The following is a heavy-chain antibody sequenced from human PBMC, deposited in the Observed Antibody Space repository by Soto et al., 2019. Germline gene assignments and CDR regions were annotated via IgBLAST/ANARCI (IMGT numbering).Heavy chain of an antibody. D-gene: IGHD3-10*01. V-gene: IGHV4-31*03. Sequence: QVQLQESGPGLVKPSQTLSLTCTVSGGSISSGGYYWSWIRQHPGKGLEWIGYIYYSGSTYYNPARKRRVTRSVDTSKNQVALKLSSVTAADTAVYYCAREQGGAGSYAFDYWGQGTLVTVSS. CDR3: AREQGGAGSYAFDY. CDR2: IYYSGST. CDR1: GGSISSGGYY. J-gene: IGHJ4*02.